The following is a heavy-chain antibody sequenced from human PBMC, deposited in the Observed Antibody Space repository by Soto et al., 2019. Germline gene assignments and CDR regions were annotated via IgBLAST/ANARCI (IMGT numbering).Heavy chain of an antibody. J-gene: IGHJ6*02. Sequence: GASVKVACKASGGTFSSYAISWVRQAPGQGLEWMGGIIPIFGTANYAQKFQGRVTITADESTSTAYMELSSLRSEDTAVYYCARGGTEYSSSYSHYGMDVWGQGTTVTVSS. V-gene: IGHV1-69*13. CDR3: ARGGTEYSSSYSHYGMDV. D-gene: IGHD6-6*01. CDR1: GGTFSSYA. CDR2: IIPIFGTA.